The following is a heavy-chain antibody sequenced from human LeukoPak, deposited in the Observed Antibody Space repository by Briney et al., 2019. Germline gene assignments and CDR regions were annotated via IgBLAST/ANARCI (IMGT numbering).Heavy chain of an antibody. D-gene: IGHD6-19*01. CDR2: IKSKTDGGTT. CDR1: GFTFSNAW. CDR3: TTGYRDSSGRRGLIGKDY. Sequence: GGSLRLSCAASGFTFSNAWMSWVRQAPGKGLEWVGRIKSKTDGGTTDYAAPVKGRFTISRDDSKNTLYLQMNSLKTEDTAVYYCTTGYRDSSGRRGLIGKDYWGQGTLVTVSS. V-gene: IGHV3-15*01. J-gene: IGHJ4*02.